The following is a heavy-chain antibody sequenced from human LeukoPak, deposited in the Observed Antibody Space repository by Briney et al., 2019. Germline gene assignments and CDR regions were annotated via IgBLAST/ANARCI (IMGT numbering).Heavy chain of an antibody. J-gene: IGHJ6*02. CDR3: ARVGYSYGLDYYGMDV. D-gene: IGHD5-18*01. Sequence: PSETLSLTCAVSGGSISSSNWWSWVRQPPGKGLEWIGEIYHSGSTNYNPSLKSRVTISVDKSKNQFSLKLSSVTAADTAVYYCARVGYSYGLDYYGMDVWGQGTTVTVSS. CDR2: IYHSGST. CDR1: GGSISSSNW. V-gene: IGHV4-4*02.